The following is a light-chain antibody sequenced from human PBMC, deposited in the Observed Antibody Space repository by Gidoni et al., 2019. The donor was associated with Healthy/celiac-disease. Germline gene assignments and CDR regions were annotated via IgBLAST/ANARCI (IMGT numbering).Light chain of an antibody. J-gene: IGLJ2*01. V-gene: IGLV2-14*01. Sequence: QSALTPPASVSGSPGQSITISCTGTSSHVGGYTYVSWYQQHPGKAPKLMIYDVSNRPSGVSKRYSGSKSGNTASLTITGLQAEEEADYYCSSYTSSSTYVVFGGGTKLTVL. CDR2: DVS. CDR1: SSHVGGYTY. CDR3: SSYTSSSTYVV.